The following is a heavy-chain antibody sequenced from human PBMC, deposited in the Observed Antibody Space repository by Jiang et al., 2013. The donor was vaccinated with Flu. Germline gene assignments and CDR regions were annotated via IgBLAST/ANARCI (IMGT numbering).Heavy chain of an antibody. J-gene: IGHJ4*02. V-gene: IGHV1-3*01. Sequence: SGAEVKKPGSSVKVSCKTSGYTFTNYAIHWVRQAPGQRLECMGWINAGNGYTKYSQKFQGRVTITRDASASTVYMEVSSLTSEDTAVYYCARMPGSETYYYYDFWGQGTLVTVSS. CDR2: INAGNGYT. CDR3: ARMPGSETYYYYDF. CDR1: GYTFTNYA. D-gene: IGHD3-10*01.